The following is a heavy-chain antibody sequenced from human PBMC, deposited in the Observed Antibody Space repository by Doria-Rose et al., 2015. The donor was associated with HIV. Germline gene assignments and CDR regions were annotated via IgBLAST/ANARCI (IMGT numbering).Heavy chain of an antibody. CDR1: GVSLSSPGMG. J-gene: IGHJ4*02. D-gene: IGHD6-13*01. CDR3: ARIKSSRWYHKYYFDF. Sequence: QITLKESGPVLVKPTETLTLTCTVSGVSLSSPGMGVSWIRQPPGKALAWLANIFSDDERYYQTSLKSRLTISRGTSNSQVVLTMTDMDPVDTATYYCARIKSSRWYHKYYFDFWGQGTLVIVSA. CDR2: IFSDDER. V-gene: IGHV2-26*01.